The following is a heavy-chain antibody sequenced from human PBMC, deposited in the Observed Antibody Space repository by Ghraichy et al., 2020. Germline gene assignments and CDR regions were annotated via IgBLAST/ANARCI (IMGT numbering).Heavy chain of an antibody. CDR2: ITEDGSFI. J-gene: IGHJ6*02. D-gene: IGHD3-16*02. V-gene: IGHV3-21*01. Sequence: GGSLRLSCAASGFSISNFTMHWVRQAPGKGLERVASITEDGSFIYYADSVKGRFTISRDNAKNSLYLQMNSLRVEDTAMFYCARDGCDMKPWESLVSYGMSVWGQGTTMTVSS. CDR1: GFSISNFT. CDR3: ARDGCDMKPWESLVSYGMSV.